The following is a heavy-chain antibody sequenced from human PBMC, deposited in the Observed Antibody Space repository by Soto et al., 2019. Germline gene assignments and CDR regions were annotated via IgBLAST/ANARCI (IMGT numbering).Heavy chain of an antibody. J-gene: IGHJ6*02. CDR2: IYPDDSDT. CDR1: GYSFSSYW. CDR3: ARRPRAVAGEDYHYAMDV. D-gene: IGHD6-19*01. Sequence: GESLKISCKGSGYSFSSYWIGWVRQMPGKGLEWMGIIYPDDSDTRYSPSFQGQVSISVDKSISTAYLQWSSLKASDTAKYYCARRPRAVAGEDYHYAMDVWGQGTTVTVSS. V-gene: IGHV5-51*01.